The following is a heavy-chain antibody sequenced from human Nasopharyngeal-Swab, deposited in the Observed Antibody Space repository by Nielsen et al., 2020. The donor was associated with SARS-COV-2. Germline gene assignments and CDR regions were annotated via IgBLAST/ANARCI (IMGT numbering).Heavy chain of an antibody. J-gene: IGHJ4*02. Sequence: VRQAPGKGLEWVSSISSSSSYIYYADSVKGRFTISRDNAKNSLYLQMNSLRAEDTAVYYCAGTEDSSAQGDYWGQGTLVTVSS. CDR3: AGTEDSSAQGDY. D-gene: IGHD3-22*01. CDR2: ISSSSSYI. V-gene: IGHV3-21*01.